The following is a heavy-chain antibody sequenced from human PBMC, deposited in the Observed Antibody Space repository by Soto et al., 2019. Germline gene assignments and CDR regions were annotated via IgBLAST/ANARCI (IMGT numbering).Heavy chain of an antibody. CDR3: ARDKYDVYYYYGMDV. J-gene: IGHJ6*02. CDR1: GFTFSSYG. CDR2: IWYDGSNK. V-gene: IGHV3-33*01. D-gene: IGHD3-16*01. Sequence: GGSLRLSCAASGFTFSSYGMHWVRQAPGKGLEWVAVIWYDGSNKYYADSVKGRFTISRDNSKNTLYLQMNSLRAEDTAVYYCARDKYDVYYYYGMDVWGQGTTVTVSS.